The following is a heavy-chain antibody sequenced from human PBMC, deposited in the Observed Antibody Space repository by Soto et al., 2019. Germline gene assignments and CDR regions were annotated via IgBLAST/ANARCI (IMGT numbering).Heavy chain of an antibody. CDR3: ARIAYCGGDCYSSLDY. V-gene: IGHV1-18*04. J-gene: IGHJ4*02. Sequence: GASVKVSCKASGYTFTSYGISWVRQAPGQGLEWMGWISAYNGNTNYAQKLQGRVTMTTDTSTSIAYMELRSLRSDDTAVYYCARIAYCGGDCYSSLDYWGQGTLVTVSS. CDR1: GYTFTSYG. CDR2: ISAYNGNT. D-gene: IGHD2-21*02.